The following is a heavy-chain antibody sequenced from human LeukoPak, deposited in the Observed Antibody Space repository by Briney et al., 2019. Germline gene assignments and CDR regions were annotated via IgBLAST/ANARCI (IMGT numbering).Heavy chain of an antibody. CDR2: INPNSGGT. D-gene: IGHD3-10*01. CDR3: ARDLYYGSGIDY. CDR1: GYTFTGYY. Sequence: GASVKVSCKASGYTFTGYYMHWLRQAPGQGLEWMGWINPNSGGTNYARKFQGRVTMTRDTSISTAYMELSRLRSDDTAVYYCARDLYYGSGIDYWGQGTLVTVSS. V-gene: IGHV1-2*02. J-gene: IGHJ4*02.